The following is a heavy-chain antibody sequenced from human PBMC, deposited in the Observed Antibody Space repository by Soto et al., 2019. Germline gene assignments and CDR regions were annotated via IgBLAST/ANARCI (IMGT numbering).Heavy chain of an antibody. Sequence: QVQLVQSGAEVKEPGASVKVSCKASGYTFTNYGLTWVRQAPGQGLEWMGWISAYNGNTNYAQKLQGRVTMTRDTSTSTVDMELRSLTSDDTSVYYCVREAEIASVPLPYFWGQGTLVTVSS. V-gene: IGHV1-18*01. CDR3: VREAEIASVPLPYF. D-gene: IGHD2-21*01. CDR1: GYTFTNYG. J-gene: IGHJ4*02. CDR2: ISAYNGNT.